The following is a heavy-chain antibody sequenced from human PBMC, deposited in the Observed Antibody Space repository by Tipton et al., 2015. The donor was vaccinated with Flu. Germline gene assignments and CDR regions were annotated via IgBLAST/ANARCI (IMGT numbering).Heavy chain of an antibody. CDR1: GFTFDDYA. J-gene: IGHJ3*02. CDR3: AKDLGITMIVDAFDI. Sequence: SLRLSCAASGFTFDDYAMHWVRQAPGKGLEWVSLISGDGGSTYYADSVKGRFTISRDNSKNSLYLQMNSLRTEDTALYYCAKDLGITMIVDAFDIWGQGTMVTVSS. CDR2: ISGDGGST. D-gene: IGHD3-22*01. V-gene: IGHV3-43*02.